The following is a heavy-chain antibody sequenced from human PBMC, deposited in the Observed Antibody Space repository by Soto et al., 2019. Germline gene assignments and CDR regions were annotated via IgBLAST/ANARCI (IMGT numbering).Heavy chain of an antibody. J-gene: IGHJ4*02. CDR1: GYTFTIYG. V-gene: IGHV1-18*01. Sequence: ASVKVSCKASGYTFTIYGVSWVRQAPGQGLEWMGWINAYNGNTNYAQKLQGRVTMTTDTSTTTAYMELRSLRSDDTAVYYCAREGSSGRLGFGYWGQGTLVTVSS. CDR2: INAYNGNT. CDR3: AREGSSGRLGFGY. D-gene: IGHD6-19*01.